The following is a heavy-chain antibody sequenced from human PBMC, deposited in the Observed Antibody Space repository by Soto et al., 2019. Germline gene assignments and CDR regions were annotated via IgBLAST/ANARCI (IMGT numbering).Heavy chain of an antibody. J-gene: IGHJ6*02. D-gene: IGHD6-13*01. CDR2: VSYDGSFK. V-gene: IGHV3-30*18. CDR3: AKDSAQLVFDYCYYGMDF. Sequence: GGSLRLSCEASGFTFSKFGIHWVRQAPGKGLEWVAVVSYDGSFKYYADSVKGRFTISRDNSKNTLYLQMNSLRPEDTALYYFAKDSAQLVFDYCYYGMDFWGQGTTVTVFS. CDR1: GFTFSKFG.